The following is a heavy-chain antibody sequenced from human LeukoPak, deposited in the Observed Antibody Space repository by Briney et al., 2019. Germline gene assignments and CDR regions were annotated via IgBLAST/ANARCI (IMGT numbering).Heavy chain of an antibody. CDR3: ARGGSRSGGSLRTFDS. CDR2: ISAYNGNT. D-gene: IGHD2-15*01. J-gene: IGHJ4*02. V-gene: IGHV1-18*01. Sequence: GASVKVSCKASGYTFTSYGISWVRQAPGQGLEWMGWISAYNGNTNYAQKLQGRVTMTTDTSTNTSYMELSSLRSDDTAVYYCARGGSRSGGSLRTFDSWGQGTLVTVSS. CDR1: GYTFTSYG.